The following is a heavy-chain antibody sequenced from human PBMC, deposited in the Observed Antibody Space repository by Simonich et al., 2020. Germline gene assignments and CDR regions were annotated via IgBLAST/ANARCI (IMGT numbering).Heavy chain of an antibody. CDR3: ARDRVRDGYPAGDVDV. Sequence: QVQLQQWGAGLLKPSETLSLTCAVYGGSFSGYYWSWIRQPPGKGLEWIGEINHSGSTKYNPAHKGRGTISGEPSKNQFSLKLSSVTAADTAVYYCARDRVRDGYPAGDVDVWGQGTTVTVSS. J-gene: IGHJ6*02. CDR1: GGSFSGYY. D-gene: IGHD5-12*01. CDR2: INHSGST. V-gene: IGHV4-34*01.